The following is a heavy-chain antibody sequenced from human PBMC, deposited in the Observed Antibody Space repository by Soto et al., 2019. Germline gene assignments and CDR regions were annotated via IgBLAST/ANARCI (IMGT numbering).Heavy chain of an antibody. V-gene: IGHV1-18*04. J-gene: IGHJ5*02. CDR3: ATSYDSGFDP. CDR2: IRPDNGDT. CDR1: GYSFSSYT. Sequence: QVQLVQSGGEVKKPGASVTVSCKASGYSFSSYTISWIRQAPGQGLEWMGWIRPDNGDTNYAQKFQGRVTMTTDTSSNTAYMELRSLRSDDTAVYYCATSYDSGFDPWGQGTLVSVSS. D-gene: IGHD5-12*01.